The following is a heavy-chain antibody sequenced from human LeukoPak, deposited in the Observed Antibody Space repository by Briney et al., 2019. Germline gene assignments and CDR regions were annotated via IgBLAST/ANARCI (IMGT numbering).Heavy chain of an antibody. D-gene: IGHD1-26*01. Sequence: PGGSLRLSCTASGFTFSSYAMSWVRQAPGKGLEWVSAISGSGGSTYYADSVKGRFTISRDNSKNTLYLQMNSLRAEDTAVYYCAIWMPLSGSNFDYWGQGTLVTVSS. CDR3: AIWMPLSGSNFDY. CDR2: ISGSGGST. J-gene: IGHJ4*02. V-gene: IGHV3-23*01. CDR1: GFTFSSYA.